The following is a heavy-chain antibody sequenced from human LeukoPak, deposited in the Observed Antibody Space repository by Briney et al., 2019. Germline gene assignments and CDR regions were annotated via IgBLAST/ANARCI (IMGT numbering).Heavy chain of an antibody. D-gene: IGHD3-22*01. CDR3: ARGSTYYDSSGQVPFDY. J-gene: IGHJ4*02. CDR2: ISGSSSTI. V-gene: IGHV3-48*01. Sequence: GGSLRLSCAASGFTFSSYSMNWVRQAPGNGLEWGSYISGSSSTIYYADSVKGRFTISRDNGKNILYLQMNSLRAEDTAVYYCARGSTYYDSSGQVPFDYWGQGTLVTVSS. CDR1: GFTFSSYS.